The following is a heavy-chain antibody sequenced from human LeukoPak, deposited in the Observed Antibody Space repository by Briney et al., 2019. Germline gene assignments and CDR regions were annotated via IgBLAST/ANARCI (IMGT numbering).Heavy chain of an antibody. CDR1: AFTFSSYP. J-gene: IGHJ6*02. CDR3: AKGSPTGYYYYGMDV. V-gene: IGHV3-30-3*01. CDR2: ISYDGSNK. Sequence: GTSLRLSCAASAFTFSSYPMHWVRQAPGKGLEWVAFISYDGSNKYYADSVKGRFTISRDNSKNTLYLQMNSLRAEDTAVYYCAKGSPTGYYYYGMDVWGQGTTVTVSS.